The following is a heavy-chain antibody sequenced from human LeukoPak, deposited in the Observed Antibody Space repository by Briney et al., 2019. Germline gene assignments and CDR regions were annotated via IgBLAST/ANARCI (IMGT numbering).Heavy chain of an antibody. Sequence: ASVKVSCKVSGYTLTELSMHWVRQAPGKGLEWMGGFDPEDGETIYAQKFQGRVTMTEDTSTDTAYMELSSLRSEGTAVYYCATDRGYYYGSGSYYNDYWGQGTLVTVSS. CDR2: FDPEDGET. CDR3: ATDRGYYYGSGSYYNDY. J-gene: IGHJ4*02. V-gene: IGHV1-24*01. D-gene: IGHD3-10*01. CDR1: GYTLTELS.